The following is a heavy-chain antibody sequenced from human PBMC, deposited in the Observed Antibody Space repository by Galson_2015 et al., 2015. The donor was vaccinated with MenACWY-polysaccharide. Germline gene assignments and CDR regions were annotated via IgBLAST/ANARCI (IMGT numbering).Heavy chain of an antibody. CDR1: GFTFSNYA. CDR3: AKRAPMVTSLFCGMDV. CDR2: ISGSGSTT. Sequence: SLRLSCAASGFTFSNYAMSWVRQAPGKGLDWVSAISGSGSTTYYADSVKGRFAISRDNSKNTLYLQMSSLRAEDTAVYYCAKRAPMVTSLFCGMDVWGQGTTVTVSS. J-gene: IGHJ6*02. D-gene: IGHD4/OR15-4a*01. V-gene: IGHV3-23*01.